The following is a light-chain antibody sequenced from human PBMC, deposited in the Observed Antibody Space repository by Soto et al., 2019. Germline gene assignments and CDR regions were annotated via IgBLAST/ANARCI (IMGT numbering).Light chain of an antibody. V-gene: IGKV3-15*01. J-gene: IGKJ5*01. CDR2: GAS. CDR1: QSVSSN. CDR3: QQYNNWPPIT. Sequence: EIVFTQSPATLSLSPGERDTLSCRASQSVSSNLAWYQQKPGQAPRLLLYGASTRATGIPARLSGSGSGTEFTPTISSLQSEDFAVYYCQQYNNWPPITFGQGTRLEI.